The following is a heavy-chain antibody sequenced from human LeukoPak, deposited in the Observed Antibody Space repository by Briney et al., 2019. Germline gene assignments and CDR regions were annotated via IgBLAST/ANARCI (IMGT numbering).Heavy chain of an antibody. CDR1: GFTFGDYG. D-gene: IGHD2-21*02. CDR2: IRSKKVFGGAI. V-gene: IGHV3-49*03. Sequence: SGGSLRLSCTAFGFTFGDYGLSWFRQAPGEGLEWIGFIRSKKVFGGAIEYAASVKGRFTFSRDDSKSIAYLQMNDLRTDDTAVYYCTRDWWRLGFDYWGQGTLVTVSS. J-gene: IGHJ4*02. CDR3: TRDWWRLGFDY.